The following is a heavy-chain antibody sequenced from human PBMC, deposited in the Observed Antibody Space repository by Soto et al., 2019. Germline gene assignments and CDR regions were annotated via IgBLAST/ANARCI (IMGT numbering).Heavy chain of an antibody. V-gene: IGHV1-24*01. CDR2: FDPEDGET. Sequence: ASVKVSCKVSGYTLTELSMHWVRQAPGKGLEWMGGFDPEDGETIYAQKFQGRVTMTEDTSTDTAYMELSSLRSEDTAVYYCETEWPGDYDILTGYRHYGMDVWGQGTTVTVS. CDR1: GYTLTELS. D-gene: IGHD3-9*01. J-gene: IGHJ6*02. CDR3: ETEWPGDYDILTGYRHYGMDV.